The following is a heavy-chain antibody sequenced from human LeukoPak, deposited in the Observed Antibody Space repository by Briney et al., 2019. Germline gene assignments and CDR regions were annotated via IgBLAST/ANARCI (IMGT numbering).Heavy chain of an antibody. D-gene: IGHD3-22*01. Sequence: PSETLSLTCTVSGGSISSYYWSWIRQPAGKGLEWIGRIYTSGSTNYNPSLESRATMSVDTSKIQFSLKLSSVTAADTAVYYCARAARYYETSNFDYWGQGTLVTVSS. CDR3: ARAARYYETSNFDY. CDR1: GGSISSYY. J-gene: IGHJ4*02. V-gene: IGHV4-4*07. CDR2: IYTSGST.